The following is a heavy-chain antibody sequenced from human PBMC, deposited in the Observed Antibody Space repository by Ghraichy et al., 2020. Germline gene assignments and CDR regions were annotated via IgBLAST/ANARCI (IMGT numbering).Heavy chain of an antibody. J-gene: IGHJ4*02. CDR1: GFTFSSYW. V-gene: IGHV3-7*01. D-gene: IGHD4-17*01. CDR3: ARASVYGDLYFDY. Sequence: GGSLRLSCAASGFTFSSYWMSWVRQAPGKGLEWVANIKQDGSEKYYVDSVKGRFTISRDNAKNSLYLQMNSLRAEDTAVYYCARASVYGDLYFDYWGQGTLVTVSS. CDR2: IKQDGSEK.